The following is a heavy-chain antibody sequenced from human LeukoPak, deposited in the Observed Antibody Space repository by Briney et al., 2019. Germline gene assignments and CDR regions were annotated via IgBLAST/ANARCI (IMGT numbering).Heavy chain of an antibody. J-gene: IGHJ4*02. CDR3: ARTVDLASPGVFDY. CDR2: IKQDGSEK. Sequence: PGRSLRLSCAASGFIFSSYWMSWVRQAPGKGLEWVANIKQDGSEKYYVDSVKGRFTISRDNAKNSLYLQMNSLRAEDTAVYYCARTVDLASPGVFDYWGQGTLVTVSS. D-gene: IGHD2-21*02. V-gene: IGHV3-7*01. CDR1: GFIFSSYW.